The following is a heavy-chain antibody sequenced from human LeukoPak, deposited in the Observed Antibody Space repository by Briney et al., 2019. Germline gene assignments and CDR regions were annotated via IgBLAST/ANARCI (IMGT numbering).Heavy chain of an antibody. Sequence: SVKVSCKASGGTFSSYAISWVRQAPGQGLEWMGGIIPIFGTANYAQKFQGRVTITADESTSTAYMELSSLRSEDTAVYYCARESHSGSYADDAFDNWGQGTMDTVSS. CDR3: ARESHSGSYADDAFDN. D-gene: IGHD1-26*01. CDR2: IIPIFGTA. V-gene: IGHV1-69*13. CDR1: GGTFSSYA. J-gene: IGHJ3*02.